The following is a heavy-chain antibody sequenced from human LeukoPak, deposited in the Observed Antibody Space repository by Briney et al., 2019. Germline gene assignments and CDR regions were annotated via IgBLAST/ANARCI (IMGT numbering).Heavy chain of an antibody. CDR3: ARGESWVRFAGFYF. Sequence: ASVKVSCKASGGSNYAISWVRQAPGQGLGWMGRIIPMLGIKHYAQKFQGRVTLTADRSTSTVYMELSSLRSEDTAVYYCARGESWVRFAGFYFWGQGTLVTVSS. D-gene: IGHD5-12*01. CDR2: IIPMLGIK. J-gene: IGHJ4*02. CDR1: GGSNYA. V-gene: IGHV1-69*04.